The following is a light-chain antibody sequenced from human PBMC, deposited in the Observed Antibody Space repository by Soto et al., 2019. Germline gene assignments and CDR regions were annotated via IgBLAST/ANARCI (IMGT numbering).Light chain of an antibody. CDR3: QQRSNWTGT. Sequence: EIVLTQSPATLSLSPGERATLSCRASQSVSSYLAWYQQKPGQAPRLLIYDASNRATGIPARFSGSGSGTDFTLTISRLEHEDVAVYYCQQRSNWTGTFGQGTKVEIK. CDR1: QSVSSY. CDR2: DAS. V-gene: IGKV3-11*01. J-gene: IGKJ1*01.